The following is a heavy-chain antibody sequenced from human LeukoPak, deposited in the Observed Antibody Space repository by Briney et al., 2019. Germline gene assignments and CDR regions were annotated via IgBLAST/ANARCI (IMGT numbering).Heavy chain of an antibody. CDR3: ARVPGYSGYGYFDY. Sequence: SETLSLTCTVSGGSISSSSYYWGWIRQPPGKGLEWIGSIYYSGSTYYNPSLKSRVTISVDTSKNQFSLKLSSVTAADTAVYYCARVPGYSGYGYFDYWGQGTLVTVSS. D-gene: IGHD5-12*01. CDR2: IYYSGST. CDR1: GGSISSSSYY. V-gene: IGHV4-39*07. J-gene: IGHJ4*02.